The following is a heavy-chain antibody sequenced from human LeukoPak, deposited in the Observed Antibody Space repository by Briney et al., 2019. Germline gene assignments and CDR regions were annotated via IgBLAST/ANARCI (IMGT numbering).Heavy chain of an antibody. CDR1: GGTFSSYA. CDR2: IIPILGIA. V-gene: IGHV1-69*04. D-gene: IGHD3-22*01. J-gene: IGHJ5*02. CDR3: AQMVKDYYDSSGYYYWFDP. Sequence: SVKVSCKASGGTFSSYAISWVRQAPGQGLEWMGRIIPILGIANYAQKFQGRVTITTDESTSTAYMELGSLRSEDTAVYYCAQMVKDYYDSSGYYYWFDPWGQGTLVTVSS.